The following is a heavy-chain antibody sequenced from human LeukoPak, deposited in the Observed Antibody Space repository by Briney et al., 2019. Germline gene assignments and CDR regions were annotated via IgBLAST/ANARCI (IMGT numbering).Heavy chain of an antibody. J-gene: IGHJ3*02. D-gene: IGHD3-16*01. Sequence: PSETLSLTCTVSGGSVSSGDYYWSWIRQPPGKGLEWIGYISYRGSTSYNPSLKSRITMSEDTSKNQFSLNLRSVTAADTAVYYCARVRGTEDHNAFDIWGQGTMVTVSS. CDR2: ISYRGST. CDR3: ARVRGTEDHNAFDI. V-gene: IGHV4-30-4*08. CDR1: GGSVSSGDYY.